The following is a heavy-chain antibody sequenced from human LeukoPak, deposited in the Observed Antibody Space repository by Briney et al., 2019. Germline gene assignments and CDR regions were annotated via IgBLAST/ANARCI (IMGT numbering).Heavy chain of an antibody. Sequence: PSETLSLTCIVSDGSINSHYWSWIRQTPGKGLEWIGDIHYTGTTKYNPSVKSRVTISIDTSKNQFSLELSSVTASDTAVYFCATNRVGTYDRPFDIWGQGTMVTVSS. V-gene: IGHV4-59*08. CDR2: IHYTGTT. CDR3: ATNRVGTYDRPFDI. CDR1: DGSINSHY. D-gene: IGHD1-26*01. J-gene: IGHJ3*02.